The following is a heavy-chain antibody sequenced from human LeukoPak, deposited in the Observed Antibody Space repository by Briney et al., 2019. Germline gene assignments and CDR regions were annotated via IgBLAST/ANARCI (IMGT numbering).Heavy chain of an antibody. V-gene: IGHV3-9*01. J-gene: IGHJ4*02. CDR1: GFTFDDYA. CDR3: AKGSDSSGYYFPNYFDY. CDR2: ISWNSGSI. Sequence: PGRSLRLSCAASGFTFDDYAMHWVRQAPGKGLEWVSGISWNSGSIGYADSVKGRFTISRDNAKNSLYLQMNSLRAEDTALYYCAKGSDSSGYYFPNYFDYWGQGTLVTVSS. D-gene: IGHD3-22*01.